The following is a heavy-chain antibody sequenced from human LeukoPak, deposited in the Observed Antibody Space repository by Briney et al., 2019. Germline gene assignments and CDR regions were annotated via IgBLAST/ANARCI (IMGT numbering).Heavy chain of an antibody. V-gene: IGHV1-69*05. CDR2: ILPISGTA. J-gene: IGHJ4*02. D-gene: IGHD5-24*01. CDR1: GGTFTSYG. Sequence: SVKVSCKASGGTFTSYGITWVRQAPGQGLEWMGGILPISGTANYAQRFQARVTISTDESTSTAYMELSSLTSEDTAVYYCASASRHGYNTFDYWDQGTLVTVSS. CDR3: ASASRHGYNTFDY.